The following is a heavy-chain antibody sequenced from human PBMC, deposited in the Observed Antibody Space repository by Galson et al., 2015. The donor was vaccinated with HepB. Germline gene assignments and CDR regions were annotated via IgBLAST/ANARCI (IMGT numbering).Heavy chain of an antibody. V-gene: IGHV3-30*04. CDR2: ISYDGSNK. CDR1: GFTFSSYA. J-gene: IGHJ4*02. CDR3: ASYQYYYDSSGYYYSPYY. Sequence: SLRLSCAASGFTFSSYAMHWVRQAPGKGLEWVAAISYDGSNKYYADSAKGRFTISRDNSKNTLYLQMNSLRAEDTAVYYCASYQYYYDSSGYYYSPYYWGQGTLVTVSS. D-gene: IGHD3-22*01.